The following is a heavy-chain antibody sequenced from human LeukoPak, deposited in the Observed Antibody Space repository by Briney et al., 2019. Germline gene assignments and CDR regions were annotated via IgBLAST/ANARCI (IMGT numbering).Heavy chain of an antibody. CDR3: ARHYGP. CDR1: GGSISNYY. V-gene: IGHV4-59*08. CDR2: IYYSGST. Sequence: PSETLSLTCTVSGGSISNYYWSWIRQPPGKGLEWIGYIYYSGSTYYNPSLKSRVTISVDTSRNQFSLNLSSVTAADTAVYYCARHYGPWGQGTLVAVSS. D-gene: IGHD4-17*01. J-gene: IGHJ5*02.